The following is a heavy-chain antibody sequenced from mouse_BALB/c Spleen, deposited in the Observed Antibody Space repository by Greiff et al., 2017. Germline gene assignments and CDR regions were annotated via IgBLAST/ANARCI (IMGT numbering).Heavy chain of an antibody. CDR3: AREGFNWDGDYFDY. V-gene: IGHV1-26*01. D-gene: IGHD4-1*01. Sequence: VQLKESGPELVKPGASVKVSCKASGYSFTGYYMHWVKQSHGKSLEWIGRVNPNNGGTSYNQKFKGKAILTVDKSSSTAYMELRSLTSEDSAVYYCAREGFNWDGDYFDYWGQGTTLTVSS. CDR2: VNPNNGGT. CDR1: GYSFTGYY. J-gene: IGHJ2*01.